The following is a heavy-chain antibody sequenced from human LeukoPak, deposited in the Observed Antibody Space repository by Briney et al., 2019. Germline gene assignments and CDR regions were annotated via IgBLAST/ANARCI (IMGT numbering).Heavy chain of an antibody. V-gene: IGHV3-7*01. D-gene: IGHD3-22*01. CDR3: ARDESIDYESNAYLDY. CDR1: GFTFNTYW. J-gene: IGHJ4*02. Sequence: PGGSLRLSCAASGFTFNTYWMSWVRQAPGKGLEWVANINLPGTEHNYVDSVKGRFTISRDNAKDSLYLQMNDLRAEDTAIYYCARDESIDYESNAYLDYWGQGTLVTVSS. CDR2: INLPGTEH.